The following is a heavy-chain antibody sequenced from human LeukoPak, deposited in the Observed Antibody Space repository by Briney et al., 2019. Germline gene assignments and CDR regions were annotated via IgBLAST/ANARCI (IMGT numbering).Heavy chain of an antibody. Sequence: SETLSLTCTVSGGSVSSGSYYWSWIRQPPGKGLEWIGYIYYSGSTNYNPSLKSRVTISVDTSKNQFSLKLSSVTAADTAVYYCARDHLGYCSGGSCYSSDYWGQGTLITVSS. V-gene: IGHV4-61*01. J-gene: IGHJ4*02. CDR1: GGSVSSGSYY. CDR3: ARDHLGYCSGGSCYSSDY. D-gene: IGHD2-15*01. CDR2: IYYSGST.